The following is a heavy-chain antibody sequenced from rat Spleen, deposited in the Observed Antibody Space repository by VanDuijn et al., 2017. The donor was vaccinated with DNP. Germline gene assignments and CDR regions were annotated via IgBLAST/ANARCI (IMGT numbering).Heavy chain of an antibody. CDR3: ARHTTGIMGAMDA. CDR2: ISTSGSRT. CDR1: GFTFSNYD. V-gene: IGHV5-25*01. D-gene: IGHD1-9*01. Sequence: EVQLVESGGGLVQPGRSMKLSCAASGFTFSNYDMAWVRQAPKKGLEWVATISTSGSRTYYPDSVKGRFTISRDNAKSSLYLQMNSLKSEDTATYYCARHTTGIMGAMDAWGQGTSVTVSS. J-gene: IGHJ4*01.